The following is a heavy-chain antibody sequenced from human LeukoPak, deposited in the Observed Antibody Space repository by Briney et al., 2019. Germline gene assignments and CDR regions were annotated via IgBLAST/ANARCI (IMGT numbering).Heavy chain of an antibody. CDR2: INHSGST. CDR3: ARRPRPCSSGLNNWFDP. Sequence: SETLSLTCAVYGGSFSGYYWSWIRQPPGKGLEWIGEINHSGSTNYNPSLKSRVTISVDTSKNQFSLKLSSVTAADTAVYYCARRPRPCSSGLNNWFDPWGQGTLVTVSS. J-gene: IGHJ5*02. D-gene: IGHD6-25*01. V-gene: IGHV4-34*01. CDR1: GGSFSGYY.